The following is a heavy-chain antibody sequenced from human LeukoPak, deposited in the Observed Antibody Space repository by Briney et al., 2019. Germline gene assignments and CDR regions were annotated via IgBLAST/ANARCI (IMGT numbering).Heavy chain of an antibody. J-gene: IGHJ4*02. CDR3: ARDRLSVVAATQLDY. CDR2: IIPILGIA. D-gene: IGHD2-15*01. CDR1: GGTFSSYA. V-gene: IGHV1-69*04. Sequence: ASVKVSCKASGGTFSSYAISWVRQAPGQGLEWMGRIIPILGIANYAQKFQGRVTITADKSTSTAYMELSSLRSEDTAVYYCARDRLSVVAATQLDYWGQGTLVTVSS.